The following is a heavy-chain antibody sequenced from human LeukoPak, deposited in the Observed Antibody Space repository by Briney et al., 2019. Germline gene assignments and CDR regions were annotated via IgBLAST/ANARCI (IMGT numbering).Heavy chain of an antibody. V-gene: IGHV4-34*01. CDR1: GGSFSGYY. CDR2: INHSGST. Sequence: PSETLSLTCAVYGGSFSGYYWSWIRQPPGKGLEWIGEINHSGSTNYNPSLKSRVTISVDTSENQFSLKLGSVTAADTAVYYCAKDGVGYCSGGSCYRPFDYWGQGALVTVSS. J-gene: IGHJ4*02. CDR3: AKDGVGYCSGGSCYRPFDY. D-gene: IGHD2-15*01.